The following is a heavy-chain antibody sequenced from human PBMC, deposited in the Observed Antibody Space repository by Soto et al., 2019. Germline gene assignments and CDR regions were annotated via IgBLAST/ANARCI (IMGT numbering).Heavy chain of an antibody. J-gene: IGHJ4*02. D-gene: IGHD6-13*01. CDR3: AKDRGLAAAGTELYYFDY. Sequence: GGSLRLSCAASGITFSDYWMSWARQAPGKGLEWVANIKEDGSEKYYVDSVKGRFTISRDNAKNSLYMQMNSLRAEDTAVYYCAKDRGLAAAGTELYYFDYWGQGTLVTVSP. V-gene: IGHV3-7*05. CDR1: GITFSDYW. CDR2: IKEDGSEK.